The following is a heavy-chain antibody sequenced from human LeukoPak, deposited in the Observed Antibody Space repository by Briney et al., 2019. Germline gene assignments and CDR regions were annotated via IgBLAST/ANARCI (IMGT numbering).Heavy chain of an antibody. CDR1: GYTFSGNV. D-gene: IGHD3-10*01. J-gene: IGHJ5*02. CDR3: ATERVGDTWFDP. CDR2: INGSNVDT. Sequence: ASVKVSCKASGYTFSGNVMHWVRQAPGQRLEWMGWINGSNVDTKYSQRLQGRVTITRDTSANTIYMELNSLRFEDTAVYFCATERVGDTWFDPWGQGTRVTVSS. V-gene: IGHV1-3*01.